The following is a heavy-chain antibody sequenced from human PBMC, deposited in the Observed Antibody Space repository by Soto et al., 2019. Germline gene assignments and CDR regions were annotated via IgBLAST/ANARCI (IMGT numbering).Heavy chain of an antibody. CDR2: IDWDDDK. V-gene: IGHV2-70*11. J-gene: IGHJ4*02. D-gene: IGHD1-7*01. CDR3: ARCITGTTNFDY. CDR1: GFALSSSGMC. Sequence: GSGPTLVNXTQTLTLTCTFSGFALSSSGMCVSWIRQPPGKALEWLARIDWDDDKYYNTSLRTRLTISKDTSKNQVVLIMTNMDPVDTATYYCARCITGTTNFDYWGQGTLVTVSS.